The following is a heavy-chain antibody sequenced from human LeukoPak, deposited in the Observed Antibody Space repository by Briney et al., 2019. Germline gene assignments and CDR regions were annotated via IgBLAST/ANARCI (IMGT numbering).Heavy chain of an antibody. D-gene: IGHD2-15*01. CDR1: TDSTNTYY. CDR2: IYHSGST. CDR3: VRLRWELLAPCFDH. J-gene: IGHJ4*02. V-gene: IGHV4-59*01. Sequence: SETLSLTCSVSTDSTNTYYWSWIRQSPGKGLEWIGHIYHSGSTDYNPSFKSRVTISIDMSKKEFSLKLTSVTVADTAMYYCVRLRWELLAPCFDHWGQRAFVIVSS.